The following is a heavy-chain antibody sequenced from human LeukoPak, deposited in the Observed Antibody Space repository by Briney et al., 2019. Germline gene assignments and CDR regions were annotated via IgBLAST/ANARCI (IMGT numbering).Heavy chain of an antibody. V-gene: IGHV4-59*08. Sequence: SETLSLTCTVSGASISGYHWSWIRQPPGKGLEWIGYIYYSGSTSYNPSLKSRVTISLDTSKNQFSLRLSSVTAADTAVDYCARLQMDTAMVRFDYWGQGTLVTVSS. D-gene: IGHD5-18*01. CDR1: GASISGYH. J-gene: IGHJ4*02. CDR2: IYYSGST. CDR3: ARLQMDTAMVRFDY.